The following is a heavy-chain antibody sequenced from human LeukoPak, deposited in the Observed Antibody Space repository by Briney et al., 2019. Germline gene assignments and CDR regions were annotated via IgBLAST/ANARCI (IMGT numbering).Heavy chain of an antibody. CDR1: GFIFSNYA. V-gene: IGHV3-23*01. CDR3: AKGAAAGLVDWFDP. D-gene: IGHD6-13*01. J-gene: IGHJ5*02. CDR2: ITGRGDET. Sequence: QPGGSLRLSCAASGFIFSNYALMWVRQAPGKGLEWVSSITGRGDETFYADSVKGRFSFSRDNSKNMLYLQMYSLGAEDTAIYYCAKGAAAGLVDWFDPWGQGTLVTVSS.